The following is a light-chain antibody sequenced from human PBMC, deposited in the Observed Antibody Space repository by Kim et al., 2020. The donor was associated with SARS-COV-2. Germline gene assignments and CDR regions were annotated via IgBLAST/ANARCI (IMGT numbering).Light chain of an antibody. CDR2: DVS. J-gene: IGLJ1*01. Sequence: QSALTQPRSVSGSPGQSVTISCTGTSSDVGANNYVSWYQQHPGKAPKLLIYDVSKRPSGVPDRFSGSKPGNTASLTISGLQAEDEADYYFCSYAGSYVFGTGTKVTVL. CDR3: CSYAGSYV. V-gene: IGLV2-11*01. CDR1: SSDVGANNY.